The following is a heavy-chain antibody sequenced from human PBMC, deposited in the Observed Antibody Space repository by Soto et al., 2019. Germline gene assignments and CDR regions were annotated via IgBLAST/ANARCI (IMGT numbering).Heavy chain of an antibody. CDR2: ISGSGGST. J-gene: IGHJ5*01. CDR1: GFTFSSFA. D-gene: IGHD3-10*01. CDR3: AKGKISTTIYTSFDS. V-gene: IGHV3-23*01. Sequence: EMQLLESGGGLVQPGGSLRLSCAASGFTFSSFAMSWVRQAPGKGLDWVSAISGSGGSTYSADSVKGRFTISRDNSKNTLYLQMSSLRAEDTAVYYCAKGKISTTIYTSFDSWGQGTLVTVSS.